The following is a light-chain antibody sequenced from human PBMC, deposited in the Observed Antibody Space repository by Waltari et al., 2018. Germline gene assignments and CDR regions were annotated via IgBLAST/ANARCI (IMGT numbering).Light chain of an antibody. Sequence: DIVMTQSPDSVAVSLGERATINCKSSQGVLFSSNNKNYLAWYQQKPGQPPKLLIYWASTRESGVPDRFSGSGSVTDFTLTIRSLQAEDVAVYYCHQYYSTPYTFGQGTKLEIK. CDR1: QGVLFSSNNKNY. V-gene: IGKV4-1*01. J-gene: IGKJ2*01. CDR3: HQYYSTPYT. CDR2: WAS.